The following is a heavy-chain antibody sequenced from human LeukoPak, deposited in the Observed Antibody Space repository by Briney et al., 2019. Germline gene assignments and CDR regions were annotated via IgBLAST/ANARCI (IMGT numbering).Heavy chain of an antibody. J-gene: IGHJ5*02. CDR3: ATTLNTGFFLS. CDR2: VSGSGGDT. Sequence: GGSLRLSCAASGFTFSTYAMHWVRQAPGKGLEWGSAVSGSGGDTYYADSVTGRFTISRDNSKNTLYVLLNSLRAEDTAVYYCATTLNTGFFLSWGRGTLVTVSS. V-gene: IGHV3-23*01. CDR1: GFTFSTYA. D-gene: IGHD2/OR15-2a*01.